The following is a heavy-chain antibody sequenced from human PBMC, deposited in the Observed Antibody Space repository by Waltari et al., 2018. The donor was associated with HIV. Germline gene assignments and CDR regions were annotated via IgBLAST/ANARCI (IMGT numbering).Heavy chain of an antibody. CDR2: IKEDGSEI. V-gene: IGHV3-7*01. Sequence: EVRLVESGGGLVQPGGSLRLSCAASGFTFCSSWVTWVRQAPGKGLEWVANIKEDGSEIHYVDSVKGRFTISRDNAKNSLYLQMNSLRAEDTAVYYCARRQQLTDWGQGTLVTVSS. CDR3: ARRQQLTD. J-gene: IGHJ4*02. CDR1: GFTFCSSW. D-gene: IGHD6-13*01.